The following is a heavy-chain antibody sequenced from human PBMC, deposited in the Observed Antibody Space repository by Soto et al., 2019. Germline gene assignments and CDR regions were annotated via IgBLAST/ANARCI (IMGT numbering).Heavy chain of an antibody. Sequence: GGSLRLSCVASGFSLSDYAVNWVRQAPGKGLEWVSFISSDSRTIYYADSVEGRFTVSRDNARNSVSLQMDSLRDEDAAVYYCARIKLVEWFFINVDVYDMDVWGQWTPVTVSS. V-gene: IGHV3-48*02. CDR2: ISSDSRTI. D-gene: IGHD3-3*01. J-gene: IGHJ6*02. CDR3: ARIKLVEWFFINVDVYDMDV. CDR1: GFSLSDYA.